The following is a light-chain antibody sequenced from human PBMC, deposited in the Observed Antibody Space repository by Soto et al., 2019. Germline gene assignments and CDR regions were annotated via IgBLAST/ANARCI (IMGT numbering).Light chain of an antibody. CDR3: QQYAASPTS. V-gene: IGKV3-20*01. CDR2: GAS. Sequence: EIVLTQSPGTLSLSPGERATLSCRASQSVSSNNLAWYQQKPGQAPRLLIYGASRRATGITDRFSGSGSGTDFTLTIDRLEPEDFAVYSCQQYAASPTSFGPGTKVDIK. CDR1: QSVSSNN. J-gene: IGKJ3*01.